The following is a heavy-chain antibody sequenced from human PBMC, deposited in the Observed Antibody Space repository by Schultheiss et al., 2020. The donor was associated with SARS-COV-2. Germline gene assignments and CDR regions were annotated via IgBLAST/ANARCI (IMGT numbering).Heavy chain of an antibody. Sequence: SVKVSCKASGGTFSSYAISWVRQAPGQGLEWMGRIIPILGIANYAQKFQGRVTITADKSTSTAYMELSSLRSEDTAVYYCARDRGTYYYDSSGYPDAFDIWGQGTMVTVSS. CDR1: GGTFSSYA. CDR3: ARDRGTYYYDSSGYPDAFDI. J-gene: IGHJ3*02. V-gene: IGHV1-69*04. D-gene: IGHD3-22*01. CDR2: IIPILGIA.